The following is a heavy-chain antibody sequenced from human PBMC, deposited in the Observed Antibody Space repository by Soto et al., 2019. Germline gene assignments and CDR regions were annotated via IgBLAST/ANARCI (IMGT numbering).Heavy chain of an antibody. CDR3: ARGRFPPPLYCSSGSCYGSVDP. CDR1: GYTFTSYD. CDR2: MNPNSGNT. D-gene: IGHD2-15*01. J-gene: IGHJ5*02. V-gene: IGHV1-8*01. Sequence: ASVKVSCKASGYTFTSYDINWVRQATGQGLEWMGWMNPNSGNTGYAQKFQGRVTMTRNTSISTAYMELSSLRSEDTAVYYCARGRFPPPLYCSSGSCYGSVDPWGQGTLDTVSP.